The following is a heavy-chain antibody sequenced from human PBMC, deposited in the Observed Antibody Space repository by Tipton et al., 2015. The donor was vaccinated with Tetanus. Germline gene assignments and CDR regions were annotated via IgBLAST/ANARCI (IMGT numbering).Heavy chain of an antibody. CDR1: GGSLSGYY. Sequence: GLVKPSETLSLSCAVYGGSLSGYYWSWIRQPPGKGPEWIGEINLRGSTNYNPSLKSRVTISIDTSKNQFSLRVKSVTTGDTAVYYCAGGLVRWYEPWGRGTLVSVSS. D-gene: IGHD3-10*01. CDR3: AGGLVRWYEP. CDR2: INLRGST. J-gene: IGHJ5*02. V-gene: IGHV4-34*01.